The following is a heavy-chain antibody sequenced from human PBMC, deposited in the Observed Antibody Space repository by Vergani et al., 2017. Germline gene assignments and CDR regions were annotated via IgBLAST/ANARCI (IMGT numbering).Heavy chain of an antibody. D-gene: IGHD4-23*01. Sequence: QVQLVESGGGVVQPGKSLRLSCAASGFTFRNHGMHWVRQAPGKGPDGVAVIWFDGDNKYYADSVKGRFTIARDNSKNTLFLQMNSLRAEDTAVYYCVRDRRPEVVNIFDYWGRGTLVTVSS. CDR3: VRDRRPEVVNIFDY. CDR1: GFTFRNHG. V-gene: IGHV3-33*01. J-gene: IGHJ4*02. CDR2: IWFDGDNK.